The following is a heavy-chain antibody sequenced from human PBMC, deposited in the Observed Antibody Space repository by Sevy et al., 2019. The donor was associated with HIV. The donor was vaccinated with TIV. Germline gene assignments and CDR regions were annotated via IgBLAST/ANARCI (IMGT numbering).Heavy chain of an antibody. CDR2: MYHSGRS. CDR1: GYSISSGYY. J-gene: IGHJ4*01. V-gene: IGHV4-38-2*01. Sequence: SETLSLTCAVSGYSISSGYYWGWVRQPPGKGLEWIGSMYHSGRSSFNPSLKSRVTISVDTSKNQFSLKLTSVTAADTAVYYCATESVYWYNFDYWGHGTLVTVSS. D-gene: IGHD1-1*01. CDR3: ATESVYWYNFDY.